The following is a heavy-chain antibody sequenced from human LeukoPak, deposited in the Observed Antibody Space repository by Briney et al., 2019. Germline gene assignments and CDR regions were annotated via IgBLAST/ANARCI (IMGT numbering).Heavy chain of an antibody. V-gene: IGHV4-4*09. Sequence: SETLSLTCTVSGGSINSHYWSWIRQPPGKGLEWIGYIDTSDSSYYNPSLKSRVTISADMSKNQFSLNLYSVTAADTAVYYCARLSAAASDPWGQGILVTVSS. CDR1: GGSINSHY. CDR2: IDTSDSS. J-gene: IGHJ5*02. CDR3: ARLSAAASDP. D-gene: IGHD6-13*01.